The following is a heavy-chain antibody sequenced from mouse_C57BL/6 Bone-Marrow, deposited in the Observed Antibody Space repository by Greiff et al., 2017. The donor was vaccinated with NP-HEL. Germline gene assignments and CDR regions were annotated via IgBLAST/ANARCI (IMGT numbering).Heavy chain of an antibody. CDR2: INPNYGTT. D-gene: IGHD2-1*01. CDR1: GYSFTDYN. V-gene: IGHV1-39*01. J-gene: IGHJ3*01. Sequence: VHVKQSGPELVKPGASVKISCKASGYSFTDYNMNWVKQSNGKSLEWIGVINPNYGTTSYNQKFKGKATLTVDQSSSTAYMQLNSLTSEDSAVYYCAREEIYYGNYGGFAYWGQGTLVTVSA. CDR3: AREEIYYGNYGGFAY.